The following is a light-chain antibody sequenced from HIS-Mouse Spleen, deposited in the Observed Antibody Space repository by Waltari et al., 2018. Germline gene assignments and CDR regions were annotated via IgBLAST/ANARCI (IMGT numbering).Light chain of an antibody. CDR2: GAS. Sequence: EIVMTQSPATLSVSPGERATLSWRASQSVSSNVACYQQKPGQPPRPLIYGASTRATGIPARFSGSGSGTEFTLTISSMQSEDFAVYYCQQYNNWWTFGQGTKVEIK. CDR1: QSVSSN. CDR3: QQYNNWWT. J-gene: IGKJ1*01. V-gene: IGKV3-15*01.